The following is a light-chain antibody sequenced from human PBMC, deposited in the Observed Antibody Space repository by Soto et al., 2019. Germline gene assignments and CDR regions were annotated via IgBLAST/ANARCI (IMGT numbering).Light chain of an antibody. CDR1: QSVFYRSNNKSF. CDR3: QQYGSSRPWT. J-gene: IGKJ1*01. V-gene: IGKV3-20*01. CDR2: GAS. Sequence: VMTQSPDSLAVSLGERATINCKPSQSVFYRSNNKSFLAWYQQKPGQAPRLLIYGASSRATGIPDRFSGSGSGTDFTLTISRLEPEDFAVYYCQQYGSSRPWTFGQGTKVDIK.